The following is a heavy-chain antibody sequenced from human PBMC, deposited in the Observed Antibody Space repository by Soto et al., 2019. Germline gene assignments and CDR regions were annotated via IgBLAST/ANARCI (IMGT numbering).Heavy chain of an antibody. CDR1: GGSISSSSYY. CDR3: ATTYFFGSGSGY. V-gene: IGHV4-39*01. J-gene: IGHJ4*02. D-gene: IGHD3-10*01. Sequence: QLQLQESGPGLVKPSETLSLTCTVSGGSISSSSYYWGWIRQPPGKGLEWIGSIYYSGSTYYNPALERRVTRSVDTSKNQFSLKLTSVTAADTAVYYCATTYFFGSGSGYWGQGTLVTVSS. CDR2: IYYSGST.